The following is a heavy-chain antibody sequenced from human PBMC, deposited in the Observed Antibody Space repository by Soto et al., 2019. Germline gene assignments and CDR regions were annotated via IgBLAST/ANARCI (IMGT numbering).Heavy chain of an antibody. CDR2: INPNSGGT. CDR1: GYTFTGYY. V-gene: IGHV1-2*02. J-gene: IGHJ6*02. Sequence: ASVKVSCKASGYTFTGYYMHWVRQAPGQGLEWMGWINPNSGGTNYAQKVQGRVTMTRDTSISTAYMELSRLRSDDTAVYYCARVDSPDFWSCMDVWGQGTTVTVSS. D-gene: IGHD3-3*01. CDR3: ARVDSPDFWSCMDV.